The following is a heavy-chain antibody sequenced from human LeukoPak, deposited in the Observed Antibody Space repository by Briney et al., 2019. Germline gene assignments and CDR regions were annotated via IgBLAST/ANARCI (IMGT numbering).Heavy chain of an antibody. CDR2: ISTNSIYI. Sequence: GGSLRLSCAASGFTFSTFSMNWVRQAPGKGLEWVSSISTNSIYIYYTDSVKGRFSISRDNAKNSLYLQMNSLTVEDSAVSYCARGDGGDSYYNSDRGNGTLVT. CDR3: ARGDGGDSYYNSD. V-gene: IGHV3-21*01. D-gene: IGHD4-11*01. J-gene: IGHJ4*01. CDR1: GFTFSTFS.